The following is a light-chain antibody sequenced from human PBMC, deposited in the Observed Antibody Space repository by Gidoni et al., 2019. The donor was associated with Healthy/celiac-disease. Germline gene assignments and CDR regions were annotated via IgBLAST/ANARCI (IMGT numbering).Light chain of an antibody. J-gene: IGLJ2*01. Sequence: SYELTQPPSVSVSPGQTASITCAGDNLGNKYACWYTQKPGHSPVLVIYQDSKRPSGIPERFSGSNSGNTATLTISGTQAMDEADYYCQAWDSSTAYVVFGGGTKLTVL. CDR3: QAWDSSTAYVV. CDR2: QDS. V-gene: IGLV3-1*01. CDR1: NLGNKY.